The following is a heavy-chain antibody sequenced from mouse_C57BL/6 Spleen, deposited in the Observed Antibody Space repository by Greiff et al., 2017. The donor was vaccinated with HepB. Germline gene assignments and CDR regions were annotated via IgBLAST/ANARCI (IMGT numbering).Heavy chain of an antibody. CDR2: IYPGDGDT. V-gene: IGHV1-82*01. D-gene: IGHD1-1*01. CDR3: ARASFYYYGSSYEAMDY. Sequence: VKLQESGPELVKPGASVKISCKASGYAFSSSWMNWVKQRPGKGLEWIGRIYPGDGDTNYNGKFKGKATLTADKSSSTAYMQLSSLTSEDSAVYFCARASFYYYGSSYEAMDYCGQGTSVTVSS. CDR1: GYAFSSSW. J-gene: IGHJ4*01.